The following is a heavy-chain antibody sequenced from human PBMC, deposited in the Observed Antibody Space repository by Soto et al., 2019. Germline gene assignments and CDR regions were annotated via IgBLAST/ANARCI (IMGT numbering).Heavy chain of an antibody. Sequence: GGSLRLSCAASGFTFSSYWMSWVRQAPGKGLEWVVNIKQDGSEKYYVDSVKGRFTISRDNAKNSLYLQMNSLRAEDTAVYYCAREGYSSSSDYWGQGTLVTVSS. CDR2: IKQDGSEK. V-gene: IGHV3-7*01. D-gene: IGHD6-6*01. CDR3: AREGYSSSSDY. CDR1: GFTFSSYW. J-gene: IGHJ4*02.